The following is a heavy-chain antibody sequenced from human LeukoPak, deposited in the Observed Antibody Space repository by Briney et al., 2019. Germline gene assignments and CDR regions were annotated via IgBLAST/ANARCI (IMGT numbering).Heavy chain of an antibody. CDR1: GFTFSSYG. D-gene: IGHD2-15*01. CDR2: IRYDGSNK. CDR3: AIRSGPFPYYFDY. V-gene: IGHV3-30*02. Sequence: GGSLRLSCAASGFTFSSYGMHWVRQAPGKGLEWVAFIRYDGSNKYYADSVKGRFTISRDNSKNTLYLQMNSLRAEDTAVYYCAIRSGPFPYYFDYWGQGTLVTVSS. J-gene: IGHJ4*02.